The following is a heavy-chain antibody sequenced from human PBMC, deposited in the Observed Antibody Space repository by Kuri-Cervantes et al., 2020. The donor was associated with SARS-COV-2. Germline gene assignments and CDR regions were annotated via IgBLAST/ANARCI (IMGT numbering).Heavy chain of an antibody. V-gene: IGHV4-61*09. D-gene: IGHD3-3*01. CDR3: ARKRDFWSGYYTYYYYMDV. Sequence: LRLSCTVSGGSISSGSYYWSWIRQPAGKGLEWIGHIYTSGSTNYNPSLKSRVTISVDTSKNQFSLKLSSVTAADTAVYYCARKRDFWSGYYTYYYYMDVWGQGTTVTVSS. CDR2: IYTSGST. J-gene: IGHJ6*03. CDR1: GGSISSGSYY.